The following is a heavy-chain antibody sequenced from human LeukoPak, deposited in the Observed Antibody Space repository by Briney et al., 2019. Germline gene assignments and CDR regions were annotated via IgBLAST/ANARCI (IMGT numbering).Heavy chain of an antibody. CDR1: GYTFTSYG. D-gene: IGHD3-10*01. CDR3: ARDRRGGSGSYRRFDY. CDR2: ISAYSGNT. Sequence: ASVKVSCRASGYTFTSYGISWVRQAPGQGLEWMGWISAYSGNTNYAQKLQGRVTMTTDTSTSTAYMELRSLRSDDTAVYYCARDRRGGSGSYRRFDYWGQGTLVTVSS. J-gene: IGHJ4*02. V-gene: IGHV1-18*01.